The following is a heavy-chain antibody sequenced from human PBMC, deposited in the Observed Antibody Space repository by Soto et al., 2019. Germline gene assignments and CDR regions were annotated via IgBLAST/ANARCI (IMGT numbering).Heavy chain of an antibody. CDR3: ARGGTLKPFDP. Sequence: QVQLVQSGPEVKEPGSSVKVSCKTSGGTFSSYPLNWVRQAPGQGLEWMGVITPLYGTKNYAQRFRGRVTFAADASTSTVFMELTRATSDDTAVYFCARGGTLKPFDPWGQGTLVTVSS. D-gene: IGHD3-16*01. CDR2: ITPLYGTK. J-gene: IGHJ5*02. V-gene: IGHV1-69*12. CDR1: GGTFSSYP.